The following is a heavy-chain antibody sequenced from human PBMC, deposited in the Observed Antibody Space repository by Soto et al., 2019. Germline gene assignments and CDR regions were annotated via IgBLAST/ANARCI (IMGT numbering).Heavy chain of an antibody. V-gene: IGHV4-34*01. J-gene: IGHJ4*02. Sequence: SETLSLTCAVYGGSFSCYCWIWIRQPPGKXLXXIGEINHSGRNNYKPSLKSRATISVDTSNNQFSLKLSSVTAADKAVYYCARGGARKISSGYPPWLWFKACEYWGQGTLVTV. CDR2: INHSGRN. CDR3: ARGGARKISSGYPPWLWFKACEY. D-gene: IGHD5-18*01. CDR1: GGSFSCYC.